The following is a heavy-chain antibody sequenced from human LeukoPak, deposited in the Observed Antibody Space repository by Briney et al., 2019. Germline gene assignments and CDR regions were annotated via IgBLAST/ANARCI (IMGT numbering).Heavy chain of an antibody. J-gene: IGHJ4*02. V-gene: IGHV5-51*01. CDR3: ARKARLSYYDSSGYYQYYFDY. CDR2: IYPGDSDT. CDR1: GYSFTSYW. Sequence: HGESLKISCKGSGYSFTSYWIGWVRQMPGKGLEWMGIIYPGDSDTRYSPSFQGQVTISADKSISTAYLQWSSLKASDTAMYYCARKARLSYYDSSGYYQYYFDYWGQGTLVTVSS. D-gene: IGHD3-22*01.